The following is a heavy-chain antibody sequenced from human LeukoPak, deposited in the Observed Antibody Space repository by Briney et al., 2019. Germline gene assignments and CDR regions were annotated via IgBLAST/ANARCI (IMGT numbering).Heavy chain of an antibody. CDR3: AKDRAYSSSGNDAFDI. J-gene: IGHJ3*02. V-gene: IGHV3-23*01. D-gene: IGHD6-6*01. CDR2: ISGSGDKT. CDR1: GFTFGSYA. Sequence: GGSLKLSCVASGFTFGSYAMTWVRQPPGKGLEWVAAISGSGDKTYYADSVKGRFTISRDNSKSTLYLQMNSLRAEDTAVYYCAKDRAYSSSGNDAFDILGQGTMVTVSS.